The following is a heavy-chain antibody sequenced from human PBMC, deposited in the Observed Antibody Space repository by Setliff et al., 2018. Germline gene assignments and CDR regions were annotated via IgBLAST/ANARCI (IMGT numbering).Heavy chain of an antibody. V-gene: IGHV4-34*01. CDR3: AREPRGPPRKDQIYYYSYMDV. J-gene: IGHJ6*03. CDR1: GGSFSGYY. Sequence: SETLSLTCAVYGGSFSGYYWSWIRQPPGKGLEWMGEINHSGSTNYNPSPKSRVTISVDTSKNQFSLKLSSVTAADTAVYYCAREPRGPPRKDQIYYYSYMDVWGKGTTVTVS. CDR2: INHSGST.